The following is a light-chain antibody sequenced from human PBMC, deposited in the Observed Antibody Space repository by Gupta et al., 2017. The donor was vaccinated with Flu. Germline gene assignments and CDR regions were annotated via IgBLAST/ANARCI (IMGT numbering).Light chain of an antibody. Sequence: QSVLTQQPSASGTPGQRVTISCSGSNSNIGSRTVNWYQQLPGTAPKLLIYNNNQRPSGVPDRFSDSKSGTSASLAISGLQSEDEADYYCAVWDDSLNGVLFGGGTKLTVL. CDR1: NSNIGSRT. CDR2: NNN. V-gene: IGLV1-44*01. J-gene: IGLJ2*01. CDR3: AVWDDSLNGVL.